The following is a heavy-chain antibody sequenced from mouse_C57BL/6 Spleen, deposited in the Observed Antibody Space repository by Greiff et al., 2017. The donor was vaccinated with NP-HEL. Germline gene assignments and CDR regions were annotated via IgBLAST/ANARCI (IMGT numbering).Heavy chain of an antibody. J-gene: IGHJ4*01. Sequence: EVQLVESGGGLVKPGGSLKLSCAASGFTFSSYAMSWVRQTPEKRLEWVATISDGGSYTYYPDNVKGRFTISRDNAKNNLYLQMSHLKSEDTAMYYCARDRGSNYLMDYWGQGTSVTVSS. V-gene: IGHV5-4*01. CDR2: ISDGGSYT. D-gene: IGHD2-5*01. CDR3: ARDRGSNYLMDY. CDR1: GFTFSSYA.